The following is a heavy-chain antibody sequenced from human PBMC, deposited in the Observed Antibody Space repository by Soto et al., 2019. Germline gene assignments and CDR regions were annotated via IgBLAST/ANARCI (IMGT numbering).Heavy chain of an antibody. Sequence: ASVKVSCKASGYTFTSYAIHWVRQAPGQRLEWMGWINAGNGNTKSSEKFQGRVTISRATSASTAYLELSRLTSEDTAVYYCARDLRLFSYYFDYWGQGTLVTVSS. V-gene: IGHV1-3*01. J-gene: IGHJ4*02. CDR1: GYTFTSYA. D-gene: IGHD3-22*01. CDR3: ARDLRLFSYYFDY. CDR2: INAGNGNT.